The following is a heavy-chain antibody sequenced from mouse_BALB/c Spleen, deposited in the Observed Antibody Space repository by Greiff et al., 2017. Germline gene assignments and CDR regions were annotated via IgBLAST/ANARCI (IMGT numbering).Heavy chain of an antibody. V-gene: IGHV1-63*02. CDR2: IYPGGGYT. J-gene: IGHJ3*01. D-gene: IGHD1-1*01. CDR1: GYTFTKYW. Sequence: QVPLQPSGAELVRPGTSVKISCQASGYTFTKYWPGWVKQRPGHGLEWIGDIYPGGGYTNYNEKFKGKATLTADTSSSTAYMQLSSLTSEDSAVYFCARTPNYYGSSYEFAYWGQGTLVTVSA. CDR3: ARTPNYYGSSYEFAY.